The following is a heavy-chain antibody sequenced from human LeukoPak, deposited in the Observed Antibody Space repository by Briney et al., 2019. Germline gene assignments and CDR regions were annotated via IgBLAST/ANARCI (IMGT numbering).Heavy chain of an antibody. CDR2: IYHSGST. V-gene: IGHV4-4*02. CDR1: GGSISSSNW. J-gene: IGHJ4*02. D-gene: IGHD2-15*01. Sequence: PSETLSLTCAVSGGSISSSNWWSWVRQPPGKGLEWIGEIYHSGSTNYNPSLKSRVTISVDRSKNQFSLKLSSVTAADTAVYYCASLVVVTPGSDYWGQGTLVTVSS. CDR3: ASLVVVTPGSDY.